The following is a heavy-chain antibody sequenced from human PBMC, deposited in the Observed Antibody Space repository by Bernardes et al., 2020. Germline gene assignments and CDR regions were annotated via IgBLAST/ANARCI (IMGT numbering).Heavy chain of an antibody. CDR3: AKKGATTKGFDV. CDR2: ISESGDNT. CDR1: GFIFSSFP. J-gene: IGHJ4*03. Sequence: GGSLRLSCAASGFIFSSFPMTWVRQAPGKGLEWVSVISESGDNTYYADSVKGRFTISRDNSKSTLYLQMNSLRAEDTAIYYCAKKGATTKGFDVWGQGTLVAVSS. V-gene: IGHV3-23*01. D-gene: IGHD1-26*01.